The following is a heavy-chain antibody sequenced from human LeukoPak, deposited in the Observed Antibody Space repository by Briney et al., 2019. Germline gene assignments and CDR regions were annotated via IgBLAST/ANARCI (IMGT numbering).Heavy chain of an antibody. CDR1: GGSISSSYYY. Sequence: SETLSLTCTVSGGSISSSYYYWGWIRQPPGKGLEWIGSIYYSGSTYYNPSLKSRVTISVDTSKNQFSLKLRSVTAAGTAVYYCATTITTSAYYYYYGMDVWGQGTTVTVSS. CDR3: ATTITTSAYYYYYGMDV. CDR2: IYYSGST. V-gene: IGHV4-39*01. J-gene: IGHJ6*02. D-gene: IGHD5-12*01.